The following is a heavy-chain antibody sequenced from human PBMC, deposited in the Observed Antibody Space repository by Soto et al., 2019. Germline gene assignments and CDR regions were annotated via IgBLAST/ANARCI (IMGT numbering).Heavy chain of an antibody. CDR2: IYYSGST. CDR3: ARLRKNYCSSTSCSGFVWYFDL. V-gene: IGHV4-59*08. D-gene: IGHD2-2*01. CDR1: GGSISSYY. J-gene: IGHJ2*01. Sequence: SETLSLTCTVSGGSISSYYWSWIRQPPGKGLEWIGYIYYSGSTNYNPSLKSRVTISVDTSKNQFSLKLSSVTAADTAVYYCARLRKNYCSSTSCSGFVWYFDLWGRGTLVTVSS.